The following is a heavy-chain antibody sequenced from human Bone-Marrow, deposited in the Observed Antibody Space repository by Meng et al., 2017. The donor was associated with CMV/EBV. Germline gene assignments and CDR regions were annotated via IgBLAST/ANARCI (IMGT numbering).Heavy chain of an antibody. CDR3: ASRTGYCSSTSCRADEPGVDY. J-gene: IGHJ4*02. CDR1: VGTFSSYT. D-gene: IGHD2-2*01. CDR2: IIPILGIA. Sequence: SVNVSCKASVGTFSSYTISWVRQAPGQGLEWMGRIIPILGIANYAQKFQGRVTITADKSTSTAYMELSSLRSEDTAVYYCASRTGYCSSTSCRADEPGVDYWGQGTLVTVSS. V-gene: IGHV1-69*02.